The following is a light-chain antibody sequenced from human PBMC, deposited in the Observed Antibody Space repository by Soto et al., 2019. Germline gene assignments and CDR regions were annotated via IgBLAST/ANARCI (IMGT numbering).Light chain of an antibody. CDR3: QQYNHWPPLT. V-gene: IGKV3-15*01. CDR2: GAS. CDR1: QSVGRN. J-gene: IGKJ4*01. Sequence: EIVLTQSPATLSLSPGERATLSCRASQSVGRNLAWYQQKPGQAPRLLIYGASTRATGIPARFSGSGSGTEFTLTISSLQSEDSTNYSFQQYNHWPPLTFGGGTKVEIK.